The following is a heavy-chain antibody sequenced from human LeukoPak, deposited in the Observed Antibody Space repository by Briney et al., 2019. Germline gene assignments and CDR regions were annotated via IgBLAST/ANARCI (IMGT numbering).Heavy chain of an antibody. D-gene: IGHD4/OR15-4a*01. V-gene: IGHV4-39*07. CDR3: ARESFEEPGTMDH. CDR2: IYYGGGT. Sequence: PSETLSLTCTVSGDSISSSFYYWGWIRQPPGKGLEWIGRIYYGGGTHYNPSLKSRATIFLDTSMNQFSLRLTSVTAADTALYFCARESFEEPGTMDHWGQGTLVSVSS. CDR1: GDSISSSFYY. J-gene: IGHJ4*02.